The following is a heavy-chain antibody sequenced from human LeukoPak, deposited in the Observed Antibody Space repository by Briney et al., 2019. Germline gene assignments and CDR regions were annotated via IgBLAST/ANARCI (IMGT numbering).Heavy chain of an antibody. CDR3: ARYRYGGSRRGVYYFDY. D-gene: IGHD4-23*01. CDR2: IYYSGST. V-gene: IGHV4-39*01. J-gene: IGHJ4*02. CDR1: GGSISSSSYY. Sequence: SETLSLTCTVSGGSISSSSYYWGWIRQPPGKGLEWIGSIYYSGSTYYNPSLKSRVTISVDTSNNQFSLKLSSVTAADTAVYYCARYRYGGSRRGVYYFDYWGQGTLDTVSS.